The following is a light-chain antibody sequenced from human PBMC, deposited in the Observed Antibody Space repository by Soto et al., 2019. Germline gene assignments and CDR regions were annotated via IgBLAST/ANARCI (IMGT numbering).Light chain of an antibody. CDR1: HSISSW. CDR3: QQYNSDPWT. Sequence: DIQMTQSPSTLSASVGDRVTITCRASHSISSWLAWYQQKPGKDPKLLIYKASSLESGVPSRFSGSGSGTEFTLTISSLQPDDFATYYCQQYNSDPWTFGQGTKVEIK. V-gene: IGKV1-5*03. J-gene: IGKJ1*01. CDR2: KAS.